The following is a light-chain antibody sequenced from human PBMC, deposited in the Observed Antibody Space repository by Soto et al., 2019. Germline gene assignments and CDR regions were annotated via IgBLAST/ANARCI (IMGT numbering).Light chain of an antibody. Sequence: QSALTQPACVSGSPGQSITISCTGTSSDIGFYNYVSWYQQYAGQAPKLLIYGVTNRPSGISYRFSGSKSGSTASLTIYGLRDEDEADYYCSSYSTSFFYVFGTGTKLTVL. V-gene: IGLV2-14*01. CDR2: GVT. J-gene: IGLJ1*01. CDR3: SSYSTSFFYV. CDR1: SSDIGFYNY.